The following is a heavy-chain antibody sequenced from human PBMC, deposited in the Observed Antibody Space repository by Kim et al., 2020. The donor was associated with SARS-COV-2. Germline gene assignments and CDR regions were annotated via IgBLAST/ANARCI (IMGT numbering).Heavy chain of an antibody. CDR1: GFTFSSYA. Sequence: GGSLRLSCAASGFTFSSYAMSWVRQAPGKGLEWVSAISGSGGSTYYADSVKGRFTISRDNSKNTLYLQMNSLRAEDTAVYYCANPRITMIVVVRGFDPWGQGTLVTVSS. CDR2: ISGSGGST. J-gene: IGHJ5*02. D-gene: IGHD3-22*01. CDR3: ANPRITMIVVVRGFDP. V-gene: IGHV3-23*01.